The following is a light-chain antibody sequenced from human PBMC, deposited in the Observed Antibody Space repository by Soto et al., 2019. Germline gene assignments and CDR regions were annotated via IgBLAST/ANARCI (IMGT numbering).Light chain of an antibody. CDR1: RSVASKY. CDR2: GAS. CDR3: QHELT. V-gene: IGKV3-20*01. J-gene: IGKJ3*01. Sequence: VLTQSPGTLSLSPGERATLSCRASRSVASKYFAWYQQKPGRAPRLLIYGASTRATGIPDRFSGSVSRTDFTLTVSRLESEDFAVYFCQHELTFGPGTKV.